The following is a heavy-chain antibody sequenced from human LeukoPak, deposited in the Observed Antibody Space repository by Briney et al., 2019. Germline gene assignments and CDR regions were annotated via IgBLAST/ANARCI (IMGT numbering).Heavy chain of an antibody. CDR1: GGSISTYY. V-gene: IGHV4-4*07. D-gene: IGHD3-22*01. CDR2: IYASGRT. J-gene: IGHJ4*02. CDR3: AREDYDTSEIDY. Sequence: TSETLSLTCIVSGGSISTYYWSWIRQPAGKGLEWIGRIYASGRTNYNPSLKSRVTMSVDTSKNQFSLNLSSVTAADTAVYYCAREDYDTSEIDYWGQGTLVTVSS.